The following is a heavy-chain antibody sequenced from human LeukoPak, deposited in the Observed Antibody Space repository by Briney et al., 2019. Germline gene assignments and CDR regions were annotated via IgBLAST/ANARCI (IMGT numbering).Heavy chain of an antibody. CDR3: ARDSATIEAADAFDI. J-gene: IGHJ3*02. V-gene: IGHV3-33*01. D-gene: IGHD5-12*01. Sequence: GGSLRVSCAASGFTFSSYGMHWVRQAPGKGLEWVAVIWYDGSNKYYADSVKGRFTISRDNSKNTLYLQMNSLRAEDTAVYYCARDSATIEAADAFDIWGQGTMVTVSS. CDR2: IWYDGSNK. CDR1: GFTFSSYG.